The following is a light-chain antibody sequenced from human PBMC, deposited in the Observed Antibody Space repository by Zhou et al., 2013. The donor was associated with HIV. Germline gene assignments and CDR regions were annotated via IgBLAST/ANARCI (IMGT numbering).Light chain of an antibody. CDR2: EAS. Sequence: ETVLTQSPATLSLSPGERATLSCRASQSVSNYLAWYQQKPGQPPRLLIFEASNRATGIPARFSGSGSGTDFTLTISSLEPEDFAVYYCQQRNNWPETFGQGDQGGNQT. J-gene: IGKJ1*01. V-gene: IGKV3-11*01. CDR1: QSVSNY. CDR3: QQRNNWPET.